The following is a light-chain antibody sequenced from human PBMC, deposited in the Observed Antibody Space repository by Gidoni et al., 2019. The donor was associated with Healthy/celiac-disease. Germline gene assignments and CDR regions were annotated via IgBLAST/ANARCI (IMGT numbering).Light chain of an antibody. J-gene: IGKJ3*01. V-gene: IGKV3-11*01. CDR2: DAS. CDR1: QSVSSY. CDR3: QQRSNWPPLFT. Sequence: EIVLTQSPATLSLSPGERATLSCRASQSVSSYLAWYQQKPGQAPRLLIYDASNRATGIPARFSGSGSGTDFTLTISSIGPEDFAVYYYQQRSNWPPLFTFGPGTKVDIK.